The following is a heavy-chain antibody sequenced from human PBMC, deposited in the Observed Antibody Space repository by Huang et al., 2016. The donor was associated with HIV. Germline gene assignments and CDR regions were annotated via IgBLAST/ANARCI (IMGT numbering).Heavy chain of an antibody. D-gene: IGHD3-3*01. V-gene: IGHV4-39*01. CDR3: ARHSDDFWSGYSYFDY. CDR1: GGSISSSSYY. Sequence: QLQLQESGPGLVKPSATLSLTCTVSGGSISSSSYYWGWIRQPPGKGLEWIGSIHYSGSTYYNPSLKSRVTISVDTSKNQFSLKLSSVTAADTAVYYCARHSDDFWSGYSYFDYWGQGTLVPVSS. J-gene: IGHJ4*02. CDR2: IHYSGST.